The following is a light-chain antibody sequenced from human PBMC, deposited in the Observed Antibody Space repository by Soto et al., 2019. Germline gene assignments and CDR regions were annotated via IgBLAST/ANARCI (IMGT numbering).Light chain of an antibody. CDR2: DAS. V-gene: IGKV3-11*01. CDR1: QSVSSY. CDR3: QKYNQWPWT. Sequence: EIVLTHSPATLSLSPGERATLSCRASQSVSSYLAWYQQKAGQAPRLLIYDASNRATGIPARFSGSVSGTDFTLTISSLQSEDFGIYYCQKYNQWPWTFGPGTKV. J-gene: IGKJ1*01.